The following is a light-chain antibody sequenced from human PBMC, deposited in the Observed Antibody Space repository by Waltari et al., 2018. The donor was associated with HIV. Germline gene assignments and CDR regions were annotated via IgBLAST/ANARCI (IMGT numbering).Light chain of an antibody. J-gene: IGLJ3*02. Sequence: QSALTQPHSASGSLGQSVTISCTGSSSDIGAYDFVPWFQHHPHRAPKLLLYEVTRRPSTVSDRFSGSRSGNTAFLTVAGLQPDDEATYFCSSYGDSLRVLFGGGTNVTVL. V-gene: IGLV2-8*01. CDR2: EVT. CDR3: SSYGDSLRVL. CDR1: SSDIGAYDF.